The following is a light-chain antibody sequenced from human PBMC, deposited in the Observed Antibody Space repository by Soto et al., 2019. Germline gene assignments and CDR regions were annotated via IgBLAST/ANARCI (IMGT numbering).Light chain of an antibody. J-gene: IGLJ2*01. Sequence: QSVLTQPPSASGTPGQRVTISCSGSSSNIGSNTVNWYQQLPGTAPKLLIYSNNQRPSGVPDRFSGSKSGTSASLSISGLQSEDEADYYWAAWDDSLNGVVFGGGPNLTVL. V-gene: IGLV1-44*01. CDR2: SNN. CDR3: AAWDDSLNGVV. CDR1: SSNIGSNT.